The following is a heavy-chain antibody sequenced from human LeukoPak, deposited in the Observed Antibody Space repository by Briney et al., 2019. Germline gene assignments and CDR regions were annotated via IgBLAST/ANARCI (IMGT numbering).Heavy chain of an antibody. CDR1: GYTFTGYY. D-gene: IGHD3-22*01. V-gene: IGHV1-2*02. J-gene: IGHJ4*02. Sequence: ASVKVSCKASGYTFTGYYMHWVRQAPGQGLEWMGWINPNSGGTNYAQKFQGRVTMTRDTSISTAYMELSRLRSDDTAVYYCARESPDYDSSGYRFWGQGILVTVSS. CDR2: INPNSGGT. CDR3: ARESPDYDSSGYRF.